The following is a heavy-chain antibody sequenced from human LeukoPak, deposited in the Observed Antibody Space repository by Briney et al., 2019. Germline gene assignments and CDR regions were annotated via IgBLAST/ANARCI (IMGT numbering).Heavy chain of an antibody. D-gene: IGHD2-21*01. Sequence: GGSLRLSCAASGFTFRIYELHWVRQAPGKGLEWVSYITSSGDGVNYAHSVRGRFTISRDNAKNSLYLEMNSLRAEDTAVSYCARDRGSRRNSPYYFDYWGQGALVTVSS. CDR2: ITSSGDGV. V-gene: IGHV3-48*03. CDR3: ARDRGSRRNSPYYFDY. J-gene: IGHJ4*02. CDR1: GFTFRIYE.